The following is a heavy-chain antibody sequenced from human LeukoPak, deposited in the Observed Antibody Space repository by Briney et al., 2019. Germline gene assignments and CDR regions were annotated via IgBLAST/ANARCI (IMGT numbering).Heavy chain of an antibody. CDR1: GFTFSSYS. CDR3: ARAELRYFDWLFSAFDI. D-gene: IGHD3-9*01. CDR2: ISSSSSYI. V-gene: IGHV3-21*01. Sequence: GGSLRLSCAASGFTFSSYSMNWVRQAPGKGLEWVSSISSSSSYIYYADSVKGRFTISRDNAKNSLYLQMNSLRAEDTAVYYCARAELRYFDWLFSAFDIWGQGTMVTVSS. J-gene: IGHJ3*02.